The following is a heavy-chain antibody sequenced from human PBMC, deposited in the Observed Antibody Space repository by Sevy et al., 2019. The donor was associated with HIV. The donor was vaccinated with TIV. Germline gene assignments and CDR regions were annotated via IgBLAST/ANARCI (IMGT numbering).Heavy chain of an antibody. D-gene: IGHD3-22*01. CDR1: GGSISSGSYY. Sequence: SETLSLTCTVSGGSISSGSYYWSWIRQPAGKGLEWIGRFYTSGSTDYNPSLKSRVIMSVDPSKNQFSLKLRSVIAAETAGYYCARGPNGSGYYSVDRSLDYWGQGTLVTVSS. V-gene: IGHV4-61*02. CDR2: FYTSGST. CDR3: ARGPNGSGYYSVDRSLDY. J-gene: IGHJ4*02.